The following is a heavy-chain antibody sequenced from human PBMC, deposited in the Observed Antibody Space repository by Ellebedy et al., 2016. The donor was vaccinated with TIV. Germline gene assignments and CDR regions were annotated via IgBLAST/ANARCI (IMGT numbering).Heavy chain of an antibody. V-gene: IGHV4-39*07. CDR2: INYSGST. CDR3: ARDIANNAKRGDWFDP. Sequence: SETLSLXXTVSGGSISSSSYYWSWIRQPPGKGLEWIGSINYSGSTYYNPSLKSRSTVSLDASKNQISLTLTSVTVADSGVYYCARDIANNAKRGDWFDPWGRGTQVTVSA. D-gene: IGHD2-15*01. J-gene: IGHJ5*02. CDR1: GGSISSSSYY.